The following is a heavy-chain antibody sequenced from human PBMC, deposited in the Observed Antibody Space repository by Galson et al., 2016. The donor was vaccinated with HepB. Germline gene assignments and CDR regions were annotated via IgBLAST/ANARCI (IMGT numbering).Heavy chain of an antibody. CDR1: GNSMSGSSVY. CDR2: IYYTGST. D-gene: IGHD6-19*01. Sequence: SETLSLTCNVSGNSMSGSSVYWGFFRQPPGKGLEWLGSIYYTGSTYYNPSLKSRVTVSVDTSKNQFSLNLTSMTAADTALYYCVRGQWPVVSDYWGQGTLVTVSS. CDR3: VRGQWPVVSDY. V-gene: IGHV4-39*01. J-gene: IGHJ4*02.